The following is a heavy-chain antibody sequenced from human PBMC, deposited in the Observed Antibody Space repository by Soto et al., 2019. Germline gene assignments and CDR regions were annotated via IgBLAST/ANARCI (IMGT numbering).Heavy chain of an antibody. CDR3: ARGAIAAAGTPFGY. CDR2: IIPILGIA. D-gene: IGHD6-13*01. Sequence: SVKVSCKASGGTFSSYTISWVRQAPEQGLEWMGRIIPILGIANYAQKFQGRVTITADKSTSTAYMELSSLRSEDTAVYYCARGAIAAAGTPFGYWGQGTLVTVSS. V-gene: IGHV1-69*02. CDR1: GGTFSSYT. J-gene: IGHJ4*02.